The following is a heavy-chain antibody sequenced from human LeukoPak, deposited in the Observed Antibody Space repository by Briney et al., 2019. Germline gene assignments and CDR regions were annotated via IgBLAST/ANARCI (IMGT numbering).Heavy chain of an antibody. D-gene: IGHD4-23*01. J-gene: IGHJ6*03. CDR2: IIPIFGTA. V-gene: IGHV1-69*13. CDR3: ARDVPIGNKRYYYYYMDV. Sequence: ASVKVSCKASGGTFSSYAISWVRQAPGQGLEWMGGIIPIFGTANYAQKFLGRVTITADESTSTAYMELSSLRSEDTAVYYCARDVPIGNKRYYYYYMDVWGKGTTVTVSS. CDR1: GGTFSSYA.